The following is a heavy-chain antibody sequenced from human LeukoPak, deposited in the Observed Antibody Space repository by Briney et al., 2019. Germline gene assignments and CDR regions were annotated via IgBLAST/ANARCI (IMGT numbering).Heavy chain of an antibody. CDR2: IKQDGSEK. CDR3: ARDEDWSGYYGAFDI. D-gene: IGHD3-3*01. Sequence: GGSLRLSCAASGFTFSSYWVSWVRQAPGKGLEWVANIKQDGSEKYYVDSVKGRFTISRDNAKNSLYLQMNSLRAEDTAVYYCARDEDWSGYYGAFDIWGQGPMVTVSS. CDR1: GFTFSSYW. V-gene: IGHV3-7*01. J-gene: IGHJ3*02.